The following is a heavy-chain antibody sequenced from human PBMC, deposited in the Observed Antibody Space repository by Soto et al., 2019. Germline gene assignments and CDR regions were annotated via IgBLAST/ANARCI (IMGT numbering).Heavy chain of an antibody. CDR1: GGTFSSYA. D-gene: IGHD3-22*01. V-gene: IGHV1-69*13. CDR3: AIAGWARVIYYYYGMDV. CDR2: IIPIFGTA. Sequence: PVKVSCKASGGTFSSYAISWVRQAPGQGLEWMGGIIPIFGTANYAQKFQGRVTITADESTSTAYMELSSLRSEDTAVYYCAIAGWARVIYYYYGMDVWGQGTTVTVSS. J-gene: IGHJ6*02.